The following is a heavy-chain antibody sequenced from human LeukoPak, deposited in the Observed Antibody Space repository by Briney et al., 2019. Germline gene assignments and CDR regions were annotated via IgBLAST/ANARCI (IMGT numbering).Heavy chain of an antibody. J-gene: IGHJ4*02. V-gene: IGHV3-21*01. D-gene: IGHD2-8*01. CDR3: ARYLMYEIDY. CDR2: ISSSSSYI. CDR1: GFTFSSYS. Sequence: MSGGSLRLSGAASGFTFSSYSMNWVRQAPGKGLEWVSSISSSSSYIYYADSVKGRFTISRDNAKNSLYLQMNSLRAEDTAVYYCARYLMYEIDYWGQGTLVTVSS.